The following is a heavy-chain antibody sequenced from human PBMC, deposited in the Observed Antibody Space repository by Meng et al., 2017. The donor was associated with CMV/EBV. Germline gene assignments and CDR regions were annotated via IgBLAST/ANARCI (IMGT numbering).Heavy chain of an antibody. CDR2: ISSSSSYI. D-gene: IGHD3-3*01. CDR3: ARDLPYDFWSGYYRYYYYGMDV. J-gene: IGHJ6*02. CDR1: GFTFSSYS. V-gene: IGHV3-21*01. Sequence: GVLKISCAASGFTFSSYSMNWVRQAPGKGLEWVSSISSSSSYIYYADSVKGRFTISRDNAKNSLYLQMNSLRAEDTAVYYCARDLPYDFWSGYYRYYYYGMDVWGQGTTVTVSS.